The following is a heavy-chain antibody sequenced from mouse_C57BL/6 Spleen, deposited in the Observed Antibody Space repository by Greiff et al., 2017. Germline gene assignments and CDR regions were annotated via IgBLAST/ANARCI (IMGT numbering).Heavy chain of an antibody. CDR2: IFPGSGST. CDR1: GYTFTDYY. V-gene: IGHV1-75*01. J-gene: IGHJ4*01. D-gene: IGHD2-1*01. Sequence: VQLQESGPELVKPGASVKISCKASGYTFTDYYINWVKQRPGQGLEWIGWIFPGSGSTYYNEKFKGKATLTVDKSSSTAYMLLSSLTSEDSAVYFCGGQGGNYDYAMDYWGQGTSVTVSS. CDR3: GGQGGNYDYAMDY.